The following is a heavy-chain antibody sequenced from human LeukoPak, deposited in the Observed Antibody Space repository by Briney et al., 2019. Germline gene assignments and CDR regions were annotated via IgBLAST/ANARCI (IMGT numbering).Heavy chain of an antibody. J-gene: IGHJ6*02. CDR3: ARDGLAGMDV. Sequence: SETLSLTCTVSGGSISSYYWSWIRQPPGKGLEWIGYIYYSGSTNYNPSLKSRVTISVDTSKNQFSLKLSSVTAADTAVYYCARDGLAGMDVWGQGTTVTVSS. CDR2: IYYSGST. V-gene: IGHV4-59*01. CDR1: GGSISSYY.